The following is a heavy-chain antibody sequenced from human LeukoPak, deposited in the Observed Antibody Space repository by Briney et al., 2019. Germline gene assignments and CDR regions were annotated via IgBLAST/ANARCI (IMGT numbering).Heavy chain of an antibody. V-gene: IGHV3-49*04. CDR3: TRDVRRGYSYGIDY. Sequence: GGSLRLSCTASGFTFGDYAMSWVRQAPGKGLEWVGFIRNKAYGGSTEYAASVKGRFTISRDDPKSIAYLQMNSLKTEDTAVYYCTRDVRRGYSYGIDYWGQGTLVTVSS. J-gene: IGHJ4*02. D-gene: IGHD5-18*01. CDR2: IRNKAYGGST. CDR1: GFTFGDYA.